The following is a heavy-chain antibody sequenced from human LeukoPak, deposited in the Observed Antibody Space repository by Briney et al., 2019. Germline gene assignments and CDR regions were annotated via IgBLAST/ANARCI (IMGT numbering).Heavy chain of an antibody. D-gene: IGHD5-24*01. Sequence: PGRSLRLSCAASGFTFSSYGMHWVRQAPGKGLEWVAVIWYDGSNKYYADSVKGRFTISRDNSKNTLYLQMNSLRAEDTAVYYCAKPHGWLQYGFDYWGPGTLVTV. CDR1: GFTFSSYG. CDR2: IWYDGSNK. J-gene: IGHJ4*02. CDR3: AKPHGWLQYGFDY. V-gene: IGHV3-33*06.